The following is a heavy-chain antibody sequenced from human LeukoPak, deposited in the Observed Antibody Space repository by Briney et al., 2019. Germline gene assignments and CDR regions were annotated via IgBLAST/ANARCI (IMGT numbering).Heavy chain of an antibody. Sequence: SQTLSLTCSVSGGSISSSGYYWSWIRQHPGKGLEWIGYIYYSGSTYYNPSLKSRLTISVDTSKNQFSLKLRSVTAADTAQYYCATHGGNYFDYWGQGTLVTVSS. J-gene: IGHJ4*02. V-gene: IGHV4-31*03. D-gene: IGHD4-23*01. CDR1: GGSISSSGYY. CDR3: ATHGGNYFDY. CDR2: IYYSGST.